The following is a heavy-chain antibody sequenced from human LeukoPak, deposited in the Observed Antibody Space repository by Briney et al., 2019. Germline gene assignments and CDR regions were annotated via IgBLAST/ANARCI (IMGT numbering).Heavy chain of an antibody. J-gene: IGHJ4*02. CDR3: ARDDALATDGFDS. V-gene: IGHV3-30*04. CDR2: VSYDGNDK. Sequence: PGRSLRLSCVASGFTFTRYAMHWVRQAPGKGLEWVTVVSYDGNDKYYADSVKGRFTISRDNSKNTVYLQMNSLRAGDTAVYYCARDDALATDGFDSWGQGTLVTVSS. CDR1: GFTFTRYA. D-gene: IGHD5-24*01.